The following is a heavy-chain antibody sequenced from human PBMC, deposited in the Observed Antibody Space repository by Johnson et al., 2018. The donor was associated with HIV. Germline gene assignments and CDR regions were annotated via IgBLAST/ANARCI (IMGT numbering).Heavy chain of an antibody. Sequence: VQLVESGGGLVQPGGSLRLSCEASGFTFSNACMSWVRQAPGKGLEWVGRIKSKTDGGTTDYAAPVKGRFTISRDESRNTLYLQMNSLRAEDTAVYYCAKERAYIRTFDIWGQGTLVTVSS. V-gene: IGHV3-15*01. CDR2: IKSKTDGGTT. J-gene: IGHJ3*02. D-gene: IGHD5-18*01. CDR3: AKERAYIRTFDI. CDR1: GFTFSNAC.